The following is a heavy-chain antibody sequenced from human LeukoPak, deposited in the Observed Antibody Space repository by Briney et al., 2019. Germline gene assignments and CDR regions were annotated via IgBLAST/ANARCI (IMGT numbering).Heavy chain of an antibody. CDR2: INHSGST. CDR1: GGSFSGYY. CDR3: ARGLRTLIAARPSAFDI. D-gene: IGHD6-6*01. V-gene: IGHV4-34*01. J-gene: IGHJ3*02. Sequence: PSETLSLTCAVYGGSFSGYYWSWIRQPPGKGLEWFGEINHSGSTNDHPSLKSRVTISVNTSKNQFSLKLSSVTAADTAIYYCARGLRTLIAARPSAFDIWGQGTMVTVSS.